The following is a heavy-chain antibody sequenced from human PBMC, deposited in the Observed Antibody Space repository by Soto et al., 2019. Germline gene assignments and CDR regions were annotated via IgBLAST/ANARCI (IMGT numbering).Heavy chain of an antibody. D-gene: IGHD6-6*01. CDR2: ISAYNGNT. CDR3: ASADSSIAAREPEYGMDV. Sequence: ASVKVSCKASGYTFTSYGISWVRQAPGQGLEWMGWISAYNGNTNYAQKLQGRVTMTTDTSTSTAYMELRSLRSDDTAVYYCASADSSIAAREPEYGMDVWGQGTTVTVSS. CDR1: GYTFTSYG. J-gene: IGHJ6*02. V-gene: IGHV1-18*04.